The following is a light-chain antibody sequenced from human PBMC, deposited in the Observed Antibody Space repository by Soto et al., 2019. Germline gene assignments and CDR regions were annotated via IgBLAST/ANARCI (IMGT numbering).Light chain of an antibody. V-gene: IGKV1-6*01. Sequence: AIQMTQSPSSLSASVEDRVTITCRASQGIRNDLGWYQQKPGKAPKLLVYAASSLQSGVPSRFSGSGSGTEFTLTISSLQPDDFATYYCQQYNSYSWTFGQGTKVDIK. CDR2: AAS. J-gene: IGKJ1*01. CDR3: QQYNSYSWT. CDR1: QGIRND.